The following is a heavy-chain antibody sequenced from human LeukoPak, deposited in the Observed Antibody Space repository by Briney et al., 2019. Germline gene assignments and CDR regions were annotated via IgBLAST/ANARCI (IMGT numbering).Heavy chain of an antibody. CDR2: MSYDGNNK. D-gene: IGHD3-3*01. J-gene: IGHJ6*03. CDR3: AKDSGQGPTEWLLKYYYMDV. V-gene: IGHV3-30-3*01. CDR1: GFTFSHYS. Sequence: AGKSLRLSCAASGFTFSHYSMHWVRQAPGKGLEWVAVMSYDGNNKYYADSVKGRFTVSRDNSKNTLYLQMNSLRVEDMAVYYCAKDSGQGPTEWLLKYYYMDVWGKGTTVTVSS.